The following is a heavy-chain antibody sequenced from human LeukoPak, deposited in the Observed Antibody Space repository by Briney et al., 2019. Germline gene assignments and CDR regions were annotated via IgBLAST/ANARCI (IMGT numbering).Heavy chain of an antibody. Sequence: SETLSLTCTVSGGSISSSSYYWGWIRQPPGTGLEWIGSIYYSGSTYYNPSLKSRVTISVDTSKNQFSLKLSSVTAADTAVYYCASYDSSGYYFLFYWGQGTLVTVSS. D-gene: IGHD3-22*01. CDR3: ASYDSSGYYFLFY. CDR2: IYYSGST. CDR1: GGSISSSSYY. V-gene: IGHV4-39*01. J-gene: IGHJ4*02.